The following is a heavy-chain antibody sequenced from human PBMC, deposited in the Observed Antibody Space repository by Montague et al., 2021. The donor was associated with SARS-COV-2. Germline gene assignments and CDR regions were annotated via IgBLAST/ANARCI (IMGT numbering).Heavy chain of an antibody. CDR3: ARTSASSDY. CDR2: TYYMSNWYN. D-gene: IGHD1-26*01. V-gene: IGHV6-1*01. CDR1: GDSVSRDSAS. Sequence: CAISGDSVSRDSASCNSIRQSPARRLEWLVRTYYMSNWYNDYAVSVKSRITINPDTSKNQISLQLNSVTPEDTAVYYCARTSASSDYWGQGTLVTVSS. J-gene: IGHJ4*02.